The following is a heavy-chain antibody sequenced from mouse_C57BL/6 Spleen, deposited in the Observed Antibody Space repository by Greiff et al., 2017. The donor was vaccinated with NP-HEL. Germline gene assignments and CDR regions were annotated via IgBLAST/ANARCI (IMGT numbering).Heavy chain of an antibody. CDR3: ARYGSSYTWFAY. D-gene: IGHD1-1*01. J-gene: IGHJ3*01. CDR2: IYTRDGST. V-gene: IGHV1-85*01. CDR1: GYTFTSYD. Sequence: VQLQQSGPELVKPGASVKLSCKASGYTFTSYDINWVKQRPGQGLEWIGWIYTRDGSTKYNEKFKGKATLTVDTSSSTAYMELHSLTSEDSAVYFCARYGSSYTWFAYWGQGTLVTVSA.